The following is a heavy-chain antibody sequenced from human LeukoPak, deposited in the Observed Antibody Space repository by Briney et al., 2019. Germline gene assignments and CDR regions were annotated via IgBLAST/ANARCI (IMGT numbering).Heavy chain of an antibody. CDR2: ISAYNGNT. CDR1: GYTFSSYG. D-gene: IGHD3-22*01. CDR3: ARVGYYYDSSGLTHYFDY. J-gene: IGHJ4*02. Sequence: ASVKVSCKASGYTFSSYGISWVRQAPGQGLEWMGWISAYNGNTNYAQKLQGRVTMTTDTSTTTAYMELRSLRSDDTAVYYCARVGYYYDSSGLTHYFDYWGQGTLVTVSS. V-gene: IGHV1-18*01.